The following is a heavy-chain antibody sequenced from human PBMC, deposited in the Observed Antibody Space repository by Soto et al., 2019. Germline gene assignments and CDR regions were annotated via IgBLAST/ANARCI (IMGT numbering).Heavy chain of an antibody. CDR2: ISAYNGNT. Sequence: GASVKVSCKASGYTLTSYGISWVRQAPGQGLEWMGWISAYNGNTNYAQKLQGRVTMTTDTSTSTAYMELRSLRSDDTAVYYCARGGLAAWGSSPGMDVWGQGTTVTVSS. D-gene: IGHD6-6*01. V-gene: IGHV1-18*01. J-gene: IGHJ6*02. CDR1: GYTLTSYG. CDR3: ARGGLAAWGSSPGMDV.